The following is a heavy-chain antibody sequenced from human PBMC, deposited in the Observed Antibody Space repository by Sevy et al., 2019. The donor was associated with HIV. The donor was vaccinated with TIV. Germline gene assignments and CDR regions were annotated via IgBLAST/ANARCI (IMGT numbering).Heavy chain of an antibody. D-gene: IGHD2-8*01. CDR2: ISGTGDHT. Sequence: GGSLRLSCAASGFTFSSFAMGWVRQAPGKGLDWISVISGTGDHTYYADSVKGRFTISRDNSKNQLFLQMNSLRAEDTAIFFCAKKMGGGSGMAFLVDYWGQGTLVTVSS. J-gene: IGHJ4*02. CDR3: AKKMGGGSGMAFLVDY. CDR1: GFTFSSFA. V-gene: IGHV3-23*01.